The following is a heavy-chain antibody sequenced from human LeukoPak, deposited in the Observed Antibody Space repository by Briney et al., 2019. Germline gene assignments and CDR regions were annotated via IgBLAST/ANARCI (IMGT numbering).Heavy chain of an antibody. V-gene: IGHV4-31*03. CDR1: GGSISSGGYY. CDR3: AKFRAGRPTRDAFDI. CDR2: IYYSGST. Sequence: SQTLSLTCTVSGGSISSGGYYWSWIRQHPGKGLEWIGYIYYSGSTYYNPSLKSRVTISVDTSKNQFSLKLSSVTAADTAVYYCAKFRAGRPTRDAFDIWGQETMVTVSS. J-gene: IGHJ3*02.